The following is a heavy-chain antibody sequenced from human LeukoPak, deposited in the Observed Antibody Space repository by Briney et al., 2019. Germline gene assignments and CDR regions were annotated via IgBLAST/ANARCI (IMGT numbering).Heavy chain of an antibody. CDR3: ARGSSSSSVNGYYYYYMDV. CDR1: GYTFTSYD. CDR2: MNPNSGNT. J-gene: IGHJ6*03. Sequence: ASVKVSCKASGYTFTSYDINWVRQATGQGLEWMGWMNPNSGNTGYAQKFQGRVTMTRNTSISTAYMELSSLRSEDTAVYYCARGSSSSSVNGYYYYYMDVWGKGTTVTVSS. V-gene: IGHV1-8*01. D-gene: IGHD6-6*01.